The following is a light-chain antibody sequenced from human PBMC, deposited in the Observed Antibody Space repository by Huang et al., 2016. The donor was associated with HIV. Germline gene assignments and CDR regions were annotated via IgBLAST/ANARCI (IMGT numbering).Light chain of an antibody. CDR3: QQFTF. CDR1: QGISSA. J-gene: IGKJ4*01. Sequence: AIQLTQSPSSLSASVGDRVTITCRASQGISSALAWYQQKPGKVPQLLIDDASSLESGVPSRFSGSASGTDFTLTISSLQPEDFATYYCQQFTFFGGGTKVEIK. CDR2: DAS. V-gene: IGKV1-13*02.